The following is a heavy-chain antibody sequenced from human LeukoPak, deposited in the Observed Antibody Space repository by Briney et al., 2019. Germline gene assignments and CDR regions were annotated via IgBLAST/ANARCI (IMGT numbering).Heavy chain of an antibody. Sequence: SETLSLTCTVSGYSISTGYYWEWIRQPPGKGLEWIGSIYYSGSTYYNPSLKSRVAISVDTSKNQFSLKLSSVTAADTAVYYCARRMVRGVMKNWFDPWGQGTLVTVSS. CDR1: GYSISTGYY. V-gene: IGHV4-38-2*02. CDR3: ARRMVRGVMKNWFDP. CDR2: IYYSGST. J-gene: IGHJ5*02. D-gene: IGHD3-10*01.